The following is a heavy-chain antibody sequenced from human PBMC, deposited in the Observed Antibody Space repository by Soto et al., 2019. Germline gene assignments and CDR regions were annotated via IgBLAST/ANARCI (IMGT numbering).Heavy chain of an antibody. Sequence: ASVKVSCKASGYSFTSYGITWVRQAPGQGLEWMGWVSTYNGNTNYAQKVQGRDTMTTDTSTSTAYMELRSLRSDDTAVYYCARDSTSPSCTTVSCPRGGWFDPWGQGTLVTVSS. CDR2: VSTYNGNT. CDR3: ARDSTSPSCTTVSCPRGGWFDP. D-gene: IGHD2-8*01. V-gene: IGHV1-18*04. J-gene: IGHJ5*02. CDR1: GYSFTSYG.